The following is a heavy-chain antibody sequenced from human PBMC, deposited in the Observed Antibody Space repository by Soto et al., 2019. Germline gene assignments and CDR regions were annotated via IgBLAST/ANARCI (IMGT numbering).Heavy chain of an antibody. D-gene: IGHD4-17*01. CDR3: GRISSHGDYAY. CDR2: IYSGHT. J-gene: IGHJ4*02. CDR1: GDSITSSSYY. Sequence: SETLSLTCTVSGDSITSSSYYWGWIRQSPGKGLECIASIYSGHTNYNPSLNTRVTISVATSKKQFSLKRSSVTAADTAVYYCGRISSHGDYAYWGQGTLVTVS. V-gene: IGHV4-39*07.